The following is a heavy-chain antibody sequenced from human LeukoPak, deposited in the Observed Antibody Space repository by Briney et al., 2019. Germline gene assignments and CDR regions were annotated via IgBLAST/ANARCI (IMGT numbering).Heavy chain of an antibody. V-gene: IGHV4-38-2*02. CDR1: GYSISSGYY. Sequence: PSETLSLTCAVSGYSISSGYYWGWIRQPPGKGLEWIGSIYHSGSTYYNPSLKSRVIISVDTSKNQFSLKLSSVTAADTAVYYCARDSGSGWPIDYWGQGTLVTVSS. CDR3: ARDSGSGWPIDY. D-gene: IGHD6-19*01. J-gene: IGHJ4*02. CDR2: IYHSGST.